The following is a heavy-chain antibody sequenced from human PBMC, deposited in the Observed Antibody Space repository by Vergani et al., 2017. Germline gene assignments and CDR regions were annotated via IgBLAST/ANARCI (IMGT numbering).Heavy chain of an antibody. CDR3: AIVVRAEVAGTFGDFDS. D-gene: IGHD6-19*01. CDR2: LSASDRRT. Sequence: EVQLLESGGDLVQPGGSLRLSCAASGFTFIMHAMSWVRQAPGKGLEWVSTLSASDRRTHYADSVKGRFTISRDNSKNTLFLHMTSLRPEDTAVYYCAIVVRAEVAGTFGDFDSWGQGTMVTVSS. V-gene: IGHV3-23*01. J-gene: IGHJ3*02. CDR1: GFTFIMHA.